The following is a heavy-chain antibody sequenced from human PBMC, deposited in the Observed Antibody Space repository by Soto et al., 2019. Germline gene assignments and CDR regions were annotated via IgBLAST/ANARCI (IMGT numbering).Heavy chain of an antibody. V-gene: IGHV3-23*01. Sequence: GGSLRLSCEASGFSFSSYAMIWVRQAPGKGLEWVSVISGSGGSSYFADSVKGRFTISRDNSKNMLYLEMSSLRAEDTAIYFCAKGSIEYSASIDYWGQGTMVTVSS. J-gene: IGHJ4*02. CDR3: AKGSIEYSASIDY. D-gene: IGHD4-4*01. CDR1: GFSFSSYA. CDR2: ISGSGGSS.